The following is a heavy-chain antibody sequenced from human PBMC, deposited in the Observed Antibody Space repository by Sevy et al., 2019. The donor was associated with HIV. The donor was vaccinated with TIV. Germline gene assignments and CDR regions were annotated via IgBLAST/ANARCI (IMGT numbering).Heavy chain of an antibody. D-gene: IGHD5-18*01. V-gene: IGHV4-34*01. CDR2: INHSGST. Sequence: SETLSLTCAVYGGSFSGYYWSWIRQPPGKGLEWIGEINHSGSTNYNPSLKSRVTISVDTSKNQFALKLSSVTAAGTAVYYCARGIDPIVDTAMVNRYFDYWGQGTLVTVSS. CDR3: ARGIDPIVDTAMVNRYFDY. CDR1: GGSFSGYY. J-gene: IGHJ4*02.